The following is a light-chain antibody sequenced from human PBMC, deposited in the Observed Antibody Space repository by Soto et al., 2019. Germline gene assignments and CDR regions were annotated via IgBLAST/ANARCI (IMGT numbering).Light chain of an antibody. Sequence: QSALTQPASVSGSPGQSMTISCTATNSDVGGYNYVSWYQQHPGNAPKLMIYEVSHRPSGVSNRFSGSKAANTASLTISGLQDEDEADYYCSSYTSSSTYVFGTGTKVTVL. J-gene: IGLJ1*01. CDR2: EVS. CDR1: NSDVGGYNY. CDR3: SSYTSSSTYV. V-gene: IGLV2-14*01.